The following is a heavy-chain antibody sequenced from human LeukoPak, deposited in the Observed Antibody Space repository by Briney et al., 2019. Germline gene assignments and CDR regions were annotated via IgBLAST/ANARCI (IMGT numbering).Heavy chain of an antibody. V-gene: IGHV4-39*07. J-gene: IGHJ4*02. CDR2: IYYSGTT. Sequence: SETLSLTCTVSGGSISSSPYYWGWIRQPPGKGLEWIGSIYYSGTTHYSPSLESRVTISVDTSKNQFSLKLSSVTAADTAFYYCARVYSSGSDYWGQGTLVTVSS. CDR1: GGSISSSPYY. D-gene: IGHD1-26*01. CDR3: ARVYSSGSDY.